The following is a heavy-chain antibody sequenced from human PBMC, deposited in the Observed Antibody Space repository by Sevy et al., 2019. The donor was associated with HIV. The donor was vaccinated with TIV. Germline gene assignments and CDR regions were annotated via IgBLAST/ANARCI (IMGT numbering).Heavy chain of an antibody. D-gene: IGHD5-12*01. CDR1: GFTFSSYA. V-gene: IGHV3-23*01. Sequence: GGSLSLSCAASGFTFSSYAMSWVRQAPGKGLEWVSAISGSGGSTYYADSVKGRFTISRDNSKNTLYLQMNSLRAEDTAVYYCAKAQSKILATILAWGQGTLVTVSS. CDR3: AKAQSKILATILA. J-gene: IGHJ4*02. CDR2: ISGSGGST.